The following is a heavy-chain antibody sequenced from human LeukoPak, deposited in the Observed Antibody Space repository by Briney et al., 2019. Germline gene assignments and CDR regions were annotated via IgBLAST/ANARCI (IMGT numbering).Heavy chain of an antibody. Sequence: GGSLRLSCAASGFTVSSNYMSWVRQAPGKGLEWVSVIYSGGSTYYADSVKGRFTISRDNSKNTLYLQMNSLRAEDTAVYYCAKRDTDLYSSSPFDYWGQGTLVTVSS. CDR1: GFTVSSNY. V-gene: IGHV3-53*01. CDR2: IYSGGST. D-gene: IGHD6-6*01. J-gene: IGHJ4*02. CDR3: AKRDTDLYSSSPFDY.